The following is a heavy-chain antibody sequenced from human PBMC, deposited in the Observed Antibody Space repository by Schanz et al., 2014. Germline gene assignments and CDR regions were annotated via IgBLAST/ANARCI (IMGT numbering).Heavy chain of an antibody. CDR1: RYTFNTYG. V-gene: IGHV1-18*01. D-gene: IGHD6-19*01. Sequence: QVQLVQSGDEVKKPGASVKVSCEASRYTFNTYGLNWVRQAPGQGLEWMGWISAYTNNTNYAQKVQGRVTMTTDTSTGTAYMELRSLRSDDTALYYCASPPISVAGRLADDWGQGILVAVSA. CDR3: ASPPISVAGRLADD. J-gene: IGHJ4*02. CDR2: ISAYTNNT.